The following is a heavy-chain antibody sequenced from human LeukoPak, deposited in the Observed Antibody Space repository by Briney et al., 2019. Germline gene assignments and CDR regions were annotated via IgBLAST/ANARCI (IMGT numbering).Heavy chain of an antibody. J-gene: IGHJ6*02. CDR3: ARVRVLWFGELRPNDYYYYGMDV. D-gene: IGHD3-10*01. CDR2: IYYSGTT. CDR1: DDSISSGGFY. V-gene: IGHV4-31*03. Sequence: SETLSLTCTVSDDSISSGGFYWSWIRQHPGKGLEWIGYIYYSGTTYYNPSLKSRVTISVDTSKNQFSLKLSSVTAADTAVYYCARVRVLWFGELRPNDYYYYGMDVWGQGTTVTVSS.